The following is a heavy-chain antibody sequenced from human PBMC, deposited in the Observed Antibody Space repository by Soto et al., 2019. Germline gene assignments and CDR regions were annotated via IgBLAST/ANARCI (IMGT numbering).Heavy chain of an antibody. CDR3: ARGPQGYYDSSGPHTD. CDR2: IIPIFGTA. CDR1: GGTFSSYA. J-gene: IGHJ4*02. V-gene: IGHV1-69*13. Sequence: GASVKVSCKASGGTFSSYAISWVLQAPGQGLEWMGGIIPIFGTANYAQKFQGRVTITADESTSTAYMELSSLRSEDTAVYYCARGPQGYYDSSGPHTDWGQGALVTVSS. D-gene: IGHD3-22*01.